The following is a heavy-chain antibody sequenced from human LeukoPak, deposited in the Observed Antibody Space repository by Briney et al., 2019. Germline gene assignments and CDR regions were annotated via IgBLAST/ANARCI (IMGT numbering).Heavy chain of an antibody. Sequence: GGSLRLSCAASGFTFSSYAMSWVRQAPGKGLEWVSAISGSGGGTYYADSVKGRFTISRDNSKNTLYLQMNSLRAEDTAVYYCAKDGDYYDSSGYLDYFDYWGQGTLVTVSS. CDR3: AKDGDYYDSSGYLDYFDY. CDR1: GFTFSSYA. CDR2: ISGSGGGT. V-gene: IGHV3-23*01. J-gene: IGHJ4*02. D-gene: IGHD3-22*01.